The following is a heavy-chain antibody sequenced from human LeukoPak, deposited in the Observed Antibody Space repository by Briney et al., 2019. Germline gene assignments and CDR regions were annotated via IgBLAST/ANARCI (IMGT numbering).Heavy chain of an antibody. CDR3: ARGYSSSWYDPYYFDY. V-gene: IGHV4-30-2*01. D-gene: IGHD6-13*01. CDR2: IYHSGST. J-gene: IGHJ4*02. Sequence: SQTLSLTCTVSGGSISSGGYYWSWIRQPPGKGLEWIGYIYHSGSTYYNPSLKSRVTISVDRSKNQFSLKLSSVTAADTAVYYCARGYSSSWYDPYYFDYWGQGTLVTVSS. CDR1: GGSISSGGYY.